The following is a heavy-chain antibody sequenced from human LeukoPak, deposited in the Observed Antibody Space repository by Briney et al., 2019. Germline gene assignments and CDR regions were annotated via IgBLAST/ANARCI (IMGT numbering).Heavy chain of an antibody. Sequence: GGSLRLSCAASGFTFSSYGMRWVRQAPGKGLEWVAVISYDGSNKYYADSVKGRFTISRDNSKNTLYLQMNSLRAEDTAVYYCARRVSGSGSYYIYYYYYMDVWGKGTTVTISS. CDR1: GFTFSSYG. CDR2: ISYDGSNK. D-gene: IGHD3-10*01. CDR3: ARRVSGSGSYYIYYYYYMDV. V-gene: IGHV3-30*03. J-gene: IGHJ6*03.